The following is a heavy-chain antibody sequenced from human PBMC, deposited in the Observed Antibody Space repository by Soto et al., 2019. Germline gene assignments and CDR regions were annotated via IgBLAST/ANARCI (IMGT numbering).Heavy chain of an antibody. CDR2: ISSSGGNT. D-gene: IGHD6-13*01. CDR1: GFTFNDYA. CDR3: AKNGASSKTWYMWYYAMDV. Sequence: EEQLLESGGGLVQPGGSLRLSCAASGFTFNDYAMTWVRQAPGKGLEWVSSISSSGGNTYYADSVKGRFTITRDNSKNTLSLQMDSLRAEDTAVYYCAKNGASSKTWYMWYYAMDVWGQGTTVTVSS. V-gene: IGHV3-23*01. J-gene: IGHJ6*02.